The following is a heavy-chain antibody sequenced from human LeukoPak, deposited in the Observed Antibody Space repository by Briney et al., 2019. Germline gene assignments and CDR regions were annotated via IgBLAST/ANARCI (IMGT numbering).Heavy chain of an antibody. J-gene: IGHJ6*03. CDR2: VNWSGGNT. Sequence: GGSLRLSCAASGYIFEDYGMTWVRQAPGKGLEGFAGVNWSGGNTGHADSVKCRFTISRDNGKNSLYLQMSNLRAEDTALYYCARGGGDASSPVYYYMDDWGDGTTVNVSS. V-gene: IGHV3-20*04. CDR3: ARGGGDASSPVYYYMDD. D-gene: IGHD6-6*01. CDR1: GYIFEDYG.